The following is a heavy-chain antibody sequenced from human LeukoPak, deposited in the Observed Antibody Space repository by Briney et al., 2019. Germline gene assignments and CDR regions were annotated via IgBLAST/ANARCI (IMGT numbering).Heavy chain of an antibody. D-gene: IGHD5-18*01. CDR3: ARGQLWQTGWFDP. V-gene: IGHV3-21*01. CDR2: ISSTSSYI. Sequence: PGGSLRLSCAASGFTFSDYSMHWVRQAPGKGLEWVSCISSTSSYIYYAGSVRGRFTISRDNAKNSLYLQMNSLRAEDTAVYYCARGQLWQTGWFDPWGQGTLVTVSS. CDR1: GFTFSDYS. J-gene: IGHJ5*02.